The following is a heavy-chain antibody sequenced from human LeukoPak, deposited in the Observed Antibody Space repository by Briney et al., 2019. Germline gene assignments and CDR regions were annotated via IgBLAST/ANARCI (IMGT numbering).Heavy chain of an antibody. CDR1: GLTFHDYA. CDR2: IVGDSSKT. CDR3: AKQPYNYYYLDV. V-gene: IGHV3-23*01. D-gene: IGHD2-21*01. J-gene: IGHJ6*03. Sequence: GGSLRLSCAISGLTFHDYAMTWVRQAPGKGLEWVSTIVGDSSKTYYADSVKGRFTISRDNSNYMLFLHMNNLRAEDTTIYYCAKQPYNYYYLDVWGKGTTVTVSS.